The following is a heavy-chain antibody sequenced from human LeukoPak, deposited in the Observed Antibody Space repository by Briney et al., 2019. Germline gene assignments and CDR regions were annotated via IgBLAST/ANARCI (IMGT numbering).Heavy chain of an antibody. CDR1: GFTFSSYA. J-gene: IGHJ1*01. Sequence: GGSLRLSCAASGFTFSSYAMSWVRQALGKGRGWGSALSGSGASTFYADSVKGRFTISRDNSKKTLSLQMSSLRAEDTAVYYCANLIIAAAGYEYFQHWGQGTLVTVSS. D-gene: IGHD6-13*01. V-gene: IGHV3-23*01. CDR3: ANLIIAAAGYEYFQH. CDR2: LSGSGAST.